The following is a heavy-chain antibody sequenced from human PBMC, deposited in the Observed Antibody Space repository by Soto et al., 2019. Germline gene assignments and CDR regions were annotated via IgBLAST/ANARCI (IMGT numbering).Heavy chain of an antibody. CDR1: GVTFSNAW. CDR2: IKSRTDGGTT. J-gene: IGHJ4*02. CDR3: TTDPPALRYLDWLSPFDC. D-gene: IGHD3-9*01. Sequence: GGSLRLSCGASGVTFSNAWRSWVRQGTGTGLEWVGRIKSRTDGGTTDYAAPVKVRFTISRDDSKNTLYLQMNSLKNEDTAVYYCTTDPPALRYLDWLSPFDCWGQGTLVTVSS. V-gene: IGHV3-15*01.